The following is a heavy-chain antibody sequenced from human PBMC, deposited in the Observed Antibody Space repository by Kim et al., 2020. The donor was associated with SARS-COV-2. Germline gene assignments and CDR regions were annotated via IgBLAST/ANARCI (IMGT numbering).Heavy chain of an antibody. CDR1: GFNFGDSY. V-gene: IGHV3-11*01. CDR3: VRGRALPRRRVGYSSGWLPDA. CDR2: ITSTGNKK. J-gene: IGHJ5*02. Sequence: GGSLRLSCAASGFNFGDSYMSWIRQTPGAGLEFVSYITSTGNKKYYSGSAEGRFTISRDNAKNSLSLEMNSLRVQDTATYFCVRGRALPRRRVGYSSGWLPDAWGQGTHVIVSS. D-gene: IGHD6-19*01.